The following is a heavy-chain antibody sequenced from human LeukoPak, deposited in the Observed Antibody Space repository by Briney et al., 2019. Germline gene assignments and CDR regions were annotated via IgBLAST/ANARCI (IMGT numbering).Heavy chain of an antibody. Sequence: ASMKVSCKASGGTFSSYAISWVRQAPGQGLEWMGGIIPIFGTANYAQKFQGRVTITTDESTSTAYMELSSLRSEDTAVYYCAKPQGTAMVTVCFDYWGQGTLVTVSS. CDR3: AKPQGTAMVTVCFDY. CDR1: GGTFSSYA. CDR2: IIPIFGTA. D-gene: IGHD5-18*01. J-gene: IGHJ4*02. V-gene: IGHV1-69*05.